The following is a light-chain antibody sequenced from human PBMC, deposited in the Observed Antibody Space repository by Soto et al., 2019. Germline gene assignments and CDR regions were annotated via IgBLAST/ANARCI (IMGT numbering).Light chain of an antibody. V-gene: IGLV2-14*03. J-gene: IGLJ2*01. CDR1: SGDVGGYNY. CDR2: DVS. Sequence: QSALTQPASVSGSPGQSITISCTGTSGDVGGYNYVSWYQHHPGKAPKLMIYDVSSRPSGVSSRFSGSKSGNTASLTISGLQAEDEADYYCSSYTSSSTLFGGGTKLTVL. CDR3: SSYTSSSTL.